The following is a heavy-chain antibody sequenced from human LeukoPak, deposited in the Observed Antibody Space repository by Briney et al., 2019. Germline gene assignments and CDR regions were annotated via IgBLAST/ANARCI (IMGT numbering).Heavy chain of an antibody. Sequence: GASVKVSCKASGGTFSSYAISWVRQAPGQGLEWMGGIIPIFGTANYAQKFQGRVTITAAESTSAAYMELSSLRSEDTAVYYCATTLMVRETWGFDPWGQGTLVTVSS. V-gene: IGHV1-69*13. CDR2: IIPIFGTA. CDR1: GGTFSSYA. J-gene: IGHJ5*02. CDR3: ATTLMVRETWGFDP. D-gene: IGHD3-10*01.